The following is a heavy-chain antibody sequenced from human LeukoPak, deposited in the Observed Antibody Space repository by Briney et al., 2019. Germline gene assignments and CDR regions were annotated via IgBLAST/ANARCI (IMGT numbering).Heavy chain of an antibody. CDR3: AKPVAGTGYFDY. J-gene: IGHJ4*02. CDR2: ISGSGGST. V-gene: IGHV3-23*01. D-gene: IGHD6-19*01. CDR1: GFTFSSYA. Sequence: RGSLRLSCAVSGFTFSSYAMSWVRQAPGKGLGWVSTISGSGGSTYYADSVKGRFTISRDNSKNTLYLQMNSLRAEDTAVYYCAKPVAGTGYFDYWGQGTLVTVSS.